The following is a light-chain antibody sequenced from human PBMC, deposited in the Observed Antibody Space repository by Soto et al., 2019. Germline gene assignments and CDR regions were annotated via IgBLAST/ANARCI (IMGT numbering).Light chain of an antibody. CDR3: LQHYSYPRT. V-gene: IGKV1-17*01. CDR2: AAS. CDR1: QGIRND. J-gene: IGKJ1*01. Sequence: DIQMTQSPSSLSASVGDRVTITCRASQGIRNDLSWYQQKPGKAPKRLIYAASSLHSGVPSRFSGSASGTEFTLEIRGLQPEDFETYYCLQHYSYPRTFGQGTKVDIK.